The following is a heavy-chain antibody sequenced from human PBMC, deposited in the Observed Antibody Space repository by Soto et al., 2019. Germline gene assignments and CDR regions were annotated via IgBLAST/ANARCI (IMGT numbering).Heavy chain of an antibody. CDR2: INPNSGGT. D-gene: IGHD2-2*01. V-gene: IGHV1-2*02. CDR1: GYTFTGYY. CDR3: AREGGCISTSCYDDYYYYGMDV. J-gene: IGHJ6*02. Sequence: QVQLVQSGAEVKKPGASVKVSCKASGYTFTGYYMHWVRQAPGQGLEWMGWINPNSGGTNYAQKFHGGVTMTRDTSISTAYMERCRRRSDDTAVYYCAREGGCISTSCYDDYYYYGMDVWGQGTTVTVSS.